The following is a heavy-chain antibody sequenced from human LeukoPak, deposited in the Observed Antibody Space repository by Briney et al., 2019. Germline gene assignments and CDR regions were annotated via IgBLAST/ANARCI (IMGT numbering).Heavy chain of an antibody. J-gene: IGHJ4*02. Sequence: SETLSLTCAVYGGSFSGYYWSWIRQPPGKGLEWIGEINHSGSTNYNPSLKSRVTISVDTSKNQFSLKLGSVTAADTAVYYCARETYDSSGYYGVFDYWGQGALVTVSS. CDR3: ARETYDSSGYYGVFDY. D-gene: IGHD3-22*01. CDR1: GGSFSGYY. V-gene: IGHV4-34*01. CDR2: INHSGST.